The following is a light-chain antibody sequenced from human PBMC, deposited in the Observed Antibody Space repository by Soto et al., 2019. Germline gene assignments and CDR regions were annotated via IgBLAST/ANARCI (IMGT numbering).Light chain of an antibody. V-gene: IGKV3-20*01. CDR2: GAS. Sequence: ENVLTQSPGTLSLSPGERATLYCRASQSVGSNFLAWYQQKPGQAPRVLIYGASSRATGIPDRFSGSGSGANFTLTISRLEPEDFAVYYCQQYPTWPFTFGHGTKVEIK. CDR3: QQYPTWPFT. J-gene: IGKJ3*01. CDR1: QSVGSNF.